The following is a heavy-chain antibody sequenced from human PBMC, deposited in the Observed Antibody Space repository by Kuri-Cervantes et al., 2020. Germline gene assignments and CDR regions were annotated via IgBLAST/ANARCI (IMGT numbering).Heavy chain of an antibody. D-gene: IGHD2-21*01. CDR2: INPNSGGT. Sequence: ASVKVSCKASGYTFTGYYMHWVRQAPGQGLEWMGWINPNSGGTNYAQKFQGRVTMTRDTSISTACMELNRLTSDDTAVYCCARTAPVAFDAFEIWGQGTVVTVSS. CDR3: ARTAPVAFDAFEI. V-gene: IGHV1-2*02. CDR1: GYTFTGYY. J-gene: IGHJ3*02.